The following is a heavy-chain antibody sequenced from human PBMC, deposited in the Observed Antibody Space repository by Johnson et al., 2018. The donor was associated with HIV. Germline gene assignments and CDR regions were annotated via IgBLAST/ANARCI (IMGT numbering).Heavy chain of an antibody. CDR1: GFTFSSYG. CDR3: AKERDWDDAVDI. D-gene: IGHD3-9*01. CDR2: INWNGGST. J-gene: IGHJ3*02. V-gene: IGHV3-20*04. Sequence: VQLVESGGGVVQPGGSLRLSCAASGFTFSSYGMSWVRQAPGKGLEWVSGINWNGGSTGYADSVKGRFTISRDNAKNSLYLQMNSLRAEDTAVYYCAKERDWDDAVDIWGQGTMVTVSS.